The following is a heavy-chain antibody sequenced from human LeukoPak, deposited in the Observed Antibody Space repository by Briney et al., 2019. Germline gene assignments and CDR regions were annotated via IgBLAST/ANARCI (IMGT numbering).Heavy chain of an antibody. J-gene: IGHJ4*02. CDR1: GFTFSNYA. V-gene: IGHV3-23*01. Sequence: PGGSLRLSCAASGFTFSNYAMNWVRQAPGKRLEWVSAISGSGDNTYYADSVKGRFTISRDNSKNTLYLQMNSLRADDTAIYYCAKDPPGAGPNFDCWGQGTLVTVSS. CDR2: ISGSGDNT. CDR3: AKDPPGAGPNFDC.